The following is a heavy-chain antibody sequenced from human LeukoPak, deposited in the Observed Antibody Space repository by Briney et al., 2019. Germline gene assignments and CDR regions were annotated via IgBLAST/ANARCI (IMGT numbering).Heavy chain of an antibody. J-gene: IGHJ6*03. CDR3: ARVGWETVPGPYYYYYMDV. D-gene: IGHD1-26*01. CDR2: IYTSGST. V-gene: IGHV4-61*02. CDR1: GGSISSGSYY. Sequence: PSETLSLTCTVSGGSISSGSYYWSWIRQPAGKGLEWIGRIYTSGSTNYNPSLKSRVTISVDTSKNQFSLKLTSVTAADTAVYYCARVGWETVPGPYYYYYMDVWGKGTTVTVSS.